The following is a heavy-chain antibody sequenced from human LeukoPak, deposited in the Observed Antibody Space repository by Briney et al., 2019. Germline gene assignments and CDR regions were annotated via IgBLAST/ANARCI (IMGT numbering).Heavy chain of an antibody. V-gene: IGHV3-23*01. CDR3: ARTLAGPDPFDI. Sequence: GGSLRLSCAASGFTFSSYAMSWVRQAPGKGLEWVSAISGSGGSTYSADSVKGRFTISRDNAKNTLYLQMNSLRAEDTAVYYCARTLAGPDPFDIWGQGTMVTVSS. D-gene: IGHD6-13*01. CDR2: ISGSGGST. CDR1: GFTFSSYA. J-gene: IGHJ3*02.